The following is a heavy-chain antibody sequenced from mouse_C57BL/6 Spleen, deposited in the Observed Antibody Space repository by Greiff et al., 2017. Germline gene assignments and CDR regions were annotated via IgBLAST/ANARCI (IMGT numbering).Heavy chain of an antibody. J-gene: IGHJ2*01. CDR3: ARSLDYSSSCDCFDY. D-gene: IGHD1-1*01. V-gene: IGHV1-75*01. CDR1: GYTFTDYY. Sequence: QVHVKQSGPELVKPGASVKISCKASGYTFTDYYINWVKQRPGQGLEWIGWIFPGSGSTNYNEKFKGKATLTADKSSSTAYMLLSSLTSEDSAVYYYARSLDYSSSCDCFDYWGQGTTLTVSS. CDR2: IFPGSGST.